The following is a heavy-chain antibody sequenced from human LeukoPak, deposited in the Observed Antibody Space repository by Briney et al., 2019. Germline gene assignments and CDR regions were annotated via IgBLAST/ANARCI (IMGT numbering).Heavy chain of an antibody. Sequence: GGSLRLSCAASGFTFSSYAMHWVRQAPGKGLEWVAVISYDGSNKYYADSVKGRFTISRDNSKNTPYLQVNSLRAEDTAVYYCARDLGSGWNFDYWGQGTLVTVSS. D-gene: IGHD6-19*01. CDR3: ARDLGSGWNFDY. J-gene: IGHJ4*02. V-gene: IGHV3-30*04. CDR1: GFTFSSYA. CDR2: ISYDGSNK.